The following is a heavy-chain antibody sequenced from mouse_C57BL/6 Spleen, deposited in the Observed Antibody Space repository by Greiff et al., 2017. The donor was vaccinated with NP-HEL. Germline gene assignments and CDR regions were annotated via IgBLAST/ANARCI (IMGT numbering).Heavy chain of an antibody. CDR2: ISGGSSTI. CDR3: SGSSYVYFDY. D-gene: IGHD1-1*01. J-gene: IGHJ2*01. V-gene: IGHV5-17*01. Sequence: EVKLMESGGGLVKPGGSLKLSCAASGFTFSDYGMHWVRQAPEKGLEWVAYISGGSSTIYYADTVKGRFTISRDNAKNTLFLQMTSLRSEDTAMYYCSGSSYVYFDYWGQGTTLTVSS. CDR1: GFTFSDYG.